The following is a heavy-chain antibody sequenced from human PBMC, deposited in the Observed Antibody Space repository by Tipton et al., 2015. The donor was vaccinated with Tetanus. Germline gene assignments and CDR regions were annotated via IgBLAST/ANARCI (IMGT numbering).Heavy chain of an antibody. CDR2: MNPNSGNT. CDR1: GYTFTSYD. V-gene: IGHV1-8*01. D-gene: IGHD5-12*01. CDR3: ARGIRGYDDNLNWFDP. Sequence: QVQLVQSGPEVKKPGASVKVSCKASGYTFTSYDINWVRQATGQGLEWMGWMNPNSGNTGYAQKFQGRVTMTRNTSISTAYMELSSLRSEATAVYYCARGIRGYDDNLNWFDPWGQGTLVPVSS. J-gene: IGHJ5*02.